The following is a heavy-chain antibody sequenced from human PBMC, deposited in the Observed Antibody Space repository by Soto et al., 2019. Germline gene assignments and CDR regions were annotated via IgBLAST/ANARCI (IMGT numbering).Heavy chain of an antibody. CDR2: IYHSGST. J-gene: IGHJ6*02. CDR1: GGSISSSNW. CDR3: GRDRHGSSWDAYNYYYGMDV. Sequence: SETLSLTCAVSGGSISSSNWWSWVRQPPGKGLEWIGEIYHSGSTNYNPSLKSRVTISVDKSKNQFSLKLSSVTAADTAVYYCGRDRHGSSWDAYNYYYGMDVWGQGPTVAVSS. D-gene: IGHD6-6*01. V-gene: IGHV4-4*02.